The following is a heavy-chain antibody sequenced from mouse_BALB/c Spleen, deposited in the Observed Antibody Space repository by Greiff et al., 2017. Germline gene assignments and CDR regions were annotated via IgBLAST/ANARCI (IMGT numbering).Heavy chain of an antibody. D-gene: IGHD1-2*01. V-gene: IGHV2-6-7*01. J-gene: IGHJ1*01. CDR2: IWGDGST. CDR3: ARDFITTATSYWYFDV. Sequence: QVQLKQSGPGLVAPSQSLSITCTVSGFSLTGYGVNWVRQPPGKGLEWLGMIWGDGSTDYNSALKSRLSISKDNSKSQVFLKMNSLQTDDTARYYCARDFITTATSYWYFDVWGAGTTVTVSS. CDR1: GFSLTGYG.